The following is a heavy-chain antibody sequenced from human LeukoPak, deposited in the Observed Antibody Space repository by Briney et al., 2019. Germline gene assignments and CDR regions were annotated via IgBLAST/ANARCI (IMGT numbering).Heavy chain of an antibody. CDR2: IYYSGST. D-gene: IGHD3-10*01. Sequence: SETLSLTCTVSGGSITNYYWSWIRQPPGKGLECIGYIYYSGSTNYNPSLKSRVTISLHTSKNQFFLKLNSVTAADTAVYYCARGVPYGPSYEFFDYWGQGTLVTVSS. V-gene: IGHV4-59*01. CDR1: GGSITNYY. CDR3: ARGVPYGPSYEFFDY. J-gene: IGHJ4*02.